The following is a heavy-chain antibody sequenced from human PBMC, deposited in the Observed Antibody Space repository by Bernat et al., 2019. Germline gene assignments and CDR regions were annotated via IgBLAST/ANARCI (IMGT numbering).Heavy chain of an antibody. CDR1: GFTFSDYS. CDR3: ARGYASGSYIDY. CDR2: ISSSSTYT. V-gene: IGHV3-11*06. D-gene: IGHD3-16*01. Sequence: QVQLVESGGGLVKPGGSLRLSCAASGFTFSDYSMTWIRQAPGKGLEWVSYISSSSTYTNYADSVKGRFTISRDNAKNSLYLQMNSLRAEDTAVYYCARGYASGSYIDYWGQGTLVTVSS. J-gene: IGHJ4*02.